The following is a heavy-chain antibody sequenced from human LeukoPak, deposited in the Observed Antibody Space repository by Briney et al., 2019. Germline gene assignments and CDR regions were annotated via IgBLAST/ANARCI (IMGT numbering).Heavy chain of an antibody. J-gene: IGHJ4*02. D-gene: IGHD3-22*01. CDR2: ISTSGRAI. V-gene: IGHV3-48*02. CDR1: GFTFSNYN. CDR3: ARVPLYDRSGYYFDY. Sequence: GGSLRLSCAASGFTFSNYNMNWVRQAPGKGLGWVSYISTSGRAIFYADSVKGRFTISRDNAKNSLFLQMNSLRDEDTAVYYCARVPLYDRSGYYFDYWGLGTLVTVSS.